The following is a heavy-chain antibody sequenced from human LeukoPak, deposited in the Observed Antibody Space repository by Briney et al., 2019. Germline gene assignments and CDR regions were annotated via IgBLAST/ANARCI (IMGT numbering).Heavy chain of an antibody. V-gene: IGHV1-2*02. J-gene: IGHJ4*02. D-gene: IGHD3-22*01. CDR3: ARVSSSYYDSSANDSHNPLDY. CDR2: INPNSGGT. Sequence: ASVKVSCKASGYTFTGYYMHWVRQAPGQGLEWMGWINPNSGGTNSAQKFQGRVTMTRDTSISTAYMELSRLRSDDTAVYYCARVSSSYYDSSANDSHNPLDYWGQGTLVTVSS. CDR1: GYTFTGYY.